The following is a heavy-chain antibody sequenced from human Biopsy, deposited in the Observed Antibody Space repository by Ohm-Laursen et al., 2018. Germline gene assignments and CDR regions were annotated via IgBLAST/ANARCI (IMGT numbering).Heavy chain of an antibody. CDR1: SYTFTDYN. Sequence: AASVKVSCKASSYTFTDYNIHWMRQAPGHGLEWLGYIKCKTGATNYAQKFQGTVTMTRDTSISTAYLALGSLRSADTAIYYCARDPLNGHKHFDYWGQGPLVTVSS. CDR3: ARDPLNGHKHFDY. CDR2: IKCKTGAT. D-gene: IGHD2-8*01. J-gene: IGHJ4*02. V-gene: IGHV1-2*02.